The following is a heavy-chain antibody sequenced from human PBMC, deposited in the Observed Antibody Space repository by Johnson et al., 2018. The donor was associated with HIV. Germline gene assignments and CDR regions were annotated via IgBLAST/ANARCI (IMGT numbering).Heavy chain of an antibody. V-gene: IGHV3-30*04. J-gene: IGHJ3*02. CDR1: GFTFSTYA. CDR3: ARGGVTGEDHAFDI. CDR2: ISSDESNK. D-gene: IGHD7-27*01. Sequence: QVLLVESGGGVVQPGRSLRLSCAASGFTFSTYAMHWVRQAPGKGLEWVAVISSDESNKYYADSVKGRFTISRDNSKNTLFLQMDSLRAGDTAVYYCARGGVTGEDHAFDIWGQGTMVTVSS.